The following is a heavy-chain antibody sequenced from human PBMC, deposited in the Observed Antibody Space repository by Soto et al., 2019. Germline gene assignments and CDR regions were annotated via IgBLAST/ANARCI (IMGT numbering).Heavy chain of an antibody. Sequence: GGSLRLSCAASGFTFSSYWMHWARQVPGKGLVWVSRIHFDGSTTHYADSVEGRFTISRDNAKSSLYLQMDSLRVEDTAVYYCATIGDVTFHYWGQGTPVTVSS. J-gene: IGHJ4*02. D-gene: IGHD4-4*01. CDR1: GFTFSSYW. V-gene: IGHV3-74*01. CDR2: IHFDGSTT. CDR3: ATIGDVTFHY.